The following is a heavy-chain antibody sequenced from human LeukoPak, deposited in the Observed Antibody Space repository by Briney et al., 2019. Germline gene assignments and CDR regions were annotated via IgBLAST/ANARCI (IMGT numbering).Heavy chain of an antibody. Sequence: ASVKVSCKASGYTFTGYYMHWVRQAPGQGLEWMGWINPNSGGTNYAQKFQGRVTMTRDTSISTAYMELSRLRSDDTAVYYCARDLFRRFLEWLLVFDPWSQGTLVTVSS. J-gene: IGHJ5*02. CDR3: ARDLFRRFLEWLLVFDP. CDR1: GYTFTGYY. V-gene: IGHV1-2*02. CDR2: INPNSGGT. D-gene: IGHD3-3*01.